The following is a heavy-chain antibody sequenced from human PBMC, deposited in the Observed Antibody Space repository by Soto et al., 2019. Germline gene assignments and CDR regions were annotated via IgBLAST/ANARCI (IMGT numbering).Heavy chain of an antibody. CDR3: AKGSSSWGLFDY. V-gene: IGHV3-23*01. D-gene: IGHD6-13*01. CDR2: MSGSGGST. Sequence: GGSLRLSCAASGFTFSSYAMSWVRQAPGKGLEWVSGMSGSGGSTYYADSVKGRFTISRDNSKNTLYLQMNSLRAEDTAVYYCAKGSSSWGLFDYWGQGTLVTVSS. CDR1: GFTFSSYA. J-gene: IGHJ4*02.